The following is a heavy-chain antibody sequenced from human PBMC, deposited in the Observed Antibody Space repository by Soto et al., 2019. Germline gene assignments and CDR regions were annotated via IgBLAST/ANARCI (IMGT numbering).Heavy chain of an antibody. Sequence: SETLSLTCAVSGYSIGSASYWGWIRQSPGKGLEWIGNIYHSGTTYYNPSLESRVTISVDTSNNHFSLKLNSVSAADTAVYYCARAFYGGYAAYYYGMDVWRQGTTVTVSS. CDR3: ARAFYGGYAAYYYGMDV. CDR1: GYSIGSASY. CDR2: IYHSGTT. D-gene: IGHD4-17*01. V-gene: IGHV4-38-2*01. J-gene: IGHJ6*02.